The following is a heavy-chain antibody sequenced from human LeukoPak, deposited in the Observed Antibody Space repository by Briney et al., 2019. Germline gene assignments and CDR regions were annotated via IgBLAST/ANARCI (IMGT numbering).Heavy chain of an antibody. J-gene: IGHJ4*01. CDR1: GFTFISYG. D-gene: IGHD2-21*02. V-gene: IGHV3-74*01. Sequence: AGSLRLSCAVSGFTFISYGMQWVRQAPGKGLAWVSRINTDGSSTAYADSVKGRFTISRDNAKNTLYLQMNSLRAEDTAVYYCARELPREVTLDYWGQGTLVTVSS. CDR2: INTDGSST. CDR3: ARELPREVTLDY.